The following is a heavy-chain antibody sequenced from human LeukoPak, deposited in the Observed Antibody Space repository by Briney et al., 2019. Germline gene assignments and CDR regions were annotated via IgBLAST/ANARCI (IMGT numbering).Heavy chain of an antibody. J-gene: IGHJ4*02. D-gene: IGHD6-19*01. CDR3: ARAAVARSYDY. Sequence: SETLSLTCTVSGGSISSYYWSWIRQPPGKGLEWIGYIYYSGSTNYNPSLKSRVTISVDTSKNQFSLKLSSVTAADTAVYYCARAAVARSYDYWGQGTLVTVSS. CDR1: GGSISSYY. V-gene: IGHV4-59*01. CDR2: IYYSGST.